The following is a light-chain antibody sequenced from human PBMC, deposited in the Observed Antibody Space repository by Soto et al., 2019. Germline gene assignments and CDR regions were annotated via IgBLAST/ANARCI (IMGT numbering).Light chain of an antibody. V-gene: IGLV2-14*01. CDR3: SSYTSSSTQGV. J-gene: IGLJ2*01. CDR1: SSDVGGYNY. CDR2: DVS. Sequence: QSALTQPASVSGSLGQSITISCTGTSSDVGGYNYVSWYQQHPGKAPKLMIYDVSNRPSGVSNRFSGSKSGNTASLTISGLQAEDEADYYCSSYTSSSTQGVFGGGTKLTVL.